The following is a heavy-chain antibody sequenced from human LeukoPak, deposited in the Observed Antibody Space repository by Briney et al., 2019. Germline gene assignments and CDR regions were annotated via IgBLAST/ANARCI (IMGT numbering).Heavy chain of an antibody. V-gene: IGHV3-48*04. J-gene: IGHJ3*02. CDR2: INGGGSPI. CDR3: ARVRWLQFRDSAFDI. CDR1: GFTFSRDS. Sequence: GGSLRLSCAASGFTFSRDSMNWVRQAPGKGLEWVSYINGGGSPIYYADSVKGRFTISRDNAKSSLYLQMNSLRAEDTAVYYCARVRWLQFRDSAFDIWGQGTMVTVSS. D-gene: IGHD5-24*01.